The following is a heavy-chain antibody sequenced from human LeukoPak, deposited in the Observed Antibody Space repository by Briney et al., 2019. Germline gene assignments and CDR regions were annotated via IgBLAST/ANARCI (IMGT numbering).Heavy chain of an antibody. V-gene: IGHV4-39*07. J-gene: IGHJ5*02. CDR1: GGSISSSSYY. CDR2: IYYSGST. D-gene: IGHD6-19*01. Sequence: SGTLSLTCTVSGGSISSSSYYWGWIRQPPGKGLEWIGSIYYSGSTYYNPSLKSRVTISVDTSKNQFSLKLSSVTAADTAVYYCARDGRSSGWYGDWFDPWGQGTLVTVSS. CDR3: ARDGRSSGWYGDWFDP.